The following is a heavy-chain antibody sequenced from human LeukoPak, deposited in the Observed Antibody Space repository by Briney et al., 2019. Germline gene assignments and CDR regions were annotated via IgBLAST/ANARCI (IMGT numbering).Heavy chain of an antibody. J-gene: IGHJ4*02. CDR3: ARGSGVHV. CDR1: GFTFSNFG. V-gene: IGHV3-21*04. D-gene: IGHD3-10*01. Sequence: GGSLRLSCLASGFTFSNFGMSWVRHTPGKGLEWVSSITKSSTYVYYADSVKGRFTISRDNANNSLFLQMNNLGVDETGVYYCARGSGVHVWGQGTLVLVSS. CDR2: ITKSSTYV.